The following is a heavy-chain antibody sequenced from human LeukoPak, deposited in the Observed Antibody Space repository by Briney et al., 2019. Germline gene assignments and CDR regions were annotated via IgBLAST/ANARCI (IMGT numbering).Heavy chain of an antibody. CDR2: ISAYNGNT. J-gene: IGHJ4*02. Sequence: ASVKVSCKSSGYTFTSYSFNWLRRAPGQGLEWMGWISAYNGNTNYAQNFQGRVTMTTDTSTSTVYMELRGLRSDDTAVYYCARDRRKLEDPPGDYWGQGTLVTVSS. CDR1: GYTFTSYS. V-gene: IGHV1-18*04. D-gene: IGHD3-10*01. CDR3: ARDRRKLEDPPGDY.